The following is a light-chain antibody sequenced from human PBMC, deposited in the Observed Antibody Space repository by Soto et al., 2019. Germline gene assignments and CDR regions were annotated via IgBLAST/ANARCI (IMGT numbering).Light chain of an antibody. V-gene: IGKV3-20*01. CDR2: GAS. CDR3: QQYGSSPPST. CDR1: QSVSSSY. Sequence: EIVLTQAPGTLSLSPGERPTLSCRASQSVSSSYLAWYQQKPGQAPRLLIYGASSRATGIPDRFSGSGSGTNFTLTISRLEPEDSAVYYCQQYGSSPPSTFGQGTRLEIK. J-gene: IGKJ5*01.